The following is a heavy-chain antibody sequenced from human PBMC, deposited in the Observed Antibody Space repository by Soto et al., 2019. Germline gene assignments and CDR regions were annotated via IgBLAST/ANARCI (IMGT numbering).Heavy chain of an antibody. CDR1: GGTFSSYA. V-gene: IGHV1-69*13. J-gene: IGHJ3*02. CDR2: IIPIFGTA. CDR3: ASWSGSSPYAFDI. Sequence: SVKVSGKASGGTFSSYAISWVRQAPGQGLEWMGGIIPIFGTANYAQKFQGRVTITADESTSTAYMELSSLRSEDTAVYYCASWSGSSPYAFDIWGQGTMVTVSS. D-gene: IGHD1-26*01.